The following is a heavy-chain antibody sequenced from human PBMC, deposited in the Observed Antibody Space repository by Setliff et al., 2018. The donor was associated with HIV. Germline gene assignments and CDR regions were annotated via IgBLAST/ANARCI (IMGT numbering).Heavy chain of an antibody. Sequence: ASVKVSCKTSGYTFSSYGIAWVRQAPGQGLEWMGWISAYNGNTNYAQKLQGRVTMTTDTSTNTVYMELTSLRSEDTAVYYCAINDRTYFYDSSGYYGNWFDPWGQGTLVTVSS. J-gene: IGHJ5*02. CDR1: GYTFSSYG. CDR2: ISAYNGNT. CDR3: AINDRTYFYDSSGYYGNWFDP. D-gene: IGHD3-22*01. V-gene: IGHV1-18*01.